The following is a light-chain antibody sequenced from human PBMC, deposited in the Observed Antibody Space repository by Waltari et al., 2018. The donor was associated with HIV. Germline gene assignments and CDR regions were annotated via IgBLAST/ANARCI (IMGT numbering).Light chain of an antibody. CDR3: QQANSFPHT. CDR2: EAS. V-gene: IGKV1-12*01. Sequence: DIQMTQSPSFVSASVGDRVSITCRASQNIRTSLAWYQRGTGEAPSLLIYEASRLQGGGPSRFSGSGSGTSFILNIDKLQAEDFAMYYCQQANSFPHTFGGGT. J-gene: IGKJ4*01. CDR1: QNIRTS.